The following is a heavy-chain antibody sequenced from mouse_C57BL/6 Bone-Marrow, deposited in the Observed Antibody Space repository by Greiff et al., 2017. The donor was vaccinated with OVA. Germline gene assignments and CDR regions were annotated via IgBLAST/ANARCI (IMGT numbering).Heavy chain of an antibody. J-gene: IGHJ4*01. CDR3: ARCYYGLYYAMDY. D-gene: IGHD1-1*01. V-gene: IGHV5-17*01. CDR1: GFTFSDYG. Sequence: EVKLVESGGGLVKPGGSLKLSCAASGFTFSDYGMHWVRQAPEKGLEWVAYISSGSSTIYYADTVKGRFTISRDNAKNTLFLQMTSLRSEDTAMYYCARCYYGLYYAMDYWGQGTSVTVSS. CDR2: ISSGSSTI.